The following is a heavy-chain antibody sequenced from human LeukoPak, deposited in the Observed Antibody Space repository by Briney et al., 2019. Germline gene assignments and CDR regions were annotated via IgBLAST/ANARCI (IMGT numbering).Heavy chain of an antibody. CDR2: IYHSGST. CDR3: ARRGPRSRNWFDP. J-gene: IGHJ5*02. D-gene: IGHD2-15*01. Sequence: SETLSLTCAVSGGSISSGGYSWSWIRQPPGKGLEWIGYIYHSGSTYYNPSLKSRVTISVDRSKNQFSLKLSSVTAADTAVYYCARRGPRSRNWFDPWGQGTLVTVSS. V-gene: IGHV4-30-2*01. CDR1: GGSISSGGYS.